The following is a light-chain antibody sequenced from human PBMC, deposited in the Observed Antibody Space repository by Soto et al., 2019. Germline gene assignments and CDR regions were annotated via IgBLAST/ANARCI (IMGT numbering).Light chain of an antibody. CDR2: GTS. J-gene: IGLJ3*02. CDR1: TGPVTSDYY. Sequence: QAVVTQELSLTVSPGGTVTLTCASSTGPVTSDYYPNWFQQKPGQAPRALIYGTSNRHSWTPARFSGSLLGGKAALTLSGVQSEDEAEYYCLLFYGGAHRVFGGGTKLTVL. CDR3: LLFYGGAHRV. V-gene: IGLV7-43*01.